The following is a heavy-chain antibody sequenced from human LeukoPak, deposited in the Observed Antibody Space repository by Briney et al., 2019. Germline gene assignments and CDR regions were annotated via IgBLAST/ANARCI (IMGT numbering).Heavy chain of an antibody. CDR3: AREIYGRLEY. J-gene: IGHJ4*02. CDR2: INPYNGNT. D-gene: IGHD2/OR15-2a*01. CDR1: GYTFTRYG. Sequence: GASVKVSCKASGYTFTRYGISCVRQAPGQGPECMGWINPYNGNTNYALKVQGRVTMTTDTSTSTAYLELRSLGSDDTAIYYCAREIYGRLEYWGQGTLVTVSS. V-gene: IGHV1-18*01.